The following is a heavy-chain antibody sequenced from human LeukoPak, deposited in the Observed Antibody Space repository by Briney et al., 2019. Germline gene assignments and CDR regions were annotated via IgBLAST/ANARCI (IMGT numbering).Heavy chain of an antibody. CDR1: GFTFSSYA. CDR3: AKSASSGYYYIIDY. CDR2: ISGSGGST. Sequence: PGGSLRLSCAASGFTFSSYAMSWVRQAPGKGLEWVSAISGSGGSTYYADSVKGRFTISRGNSKNTLYLQMNSLRAEDTAVYYCAKSASSGYYYIIDYWGQGTLVTVSS. J-gene: IGHJ4*02. D-gene: IGHD3-22*01. V-gene: IGHV3-23*01.